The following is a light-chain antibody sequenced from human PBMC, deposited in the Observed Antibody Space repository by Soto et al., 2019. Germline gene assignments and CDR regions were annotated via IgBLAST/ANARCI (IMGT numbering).Light chain of an antibody. J-gene: IGKJ4*01. CDR1: QSVLYSSNNKNY. Sequence: DIVMTQSPDSLAVSLGERATINCKSSQSVLYSSNNKNYLAWYQQKPGQPPKLLIYWASTREAGVPDRFSVSGSGTDFTLTISSLQAEDVAVYYGQQYYSTPLTFGGGTKVEIK. V-gene: IGKV4-1*01. CDR2: WAS. CDR3: QQYYSTPLT.